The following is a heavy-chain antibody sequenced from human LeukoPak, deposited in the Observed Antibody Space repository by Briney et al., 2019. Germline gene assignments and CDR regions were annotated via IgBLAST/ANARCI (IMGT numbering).Heavy chain of an antibody. CDR1: GFTFTSYA. J-gene: IGHJ4*02. CDR3: AKPRADIPATVFDS. CDR2: ITGNGVNT. D-gene: IGHD2-2*02. Sequence: PGGSLRLSCTASGFTFTSYAMNWVRQAPGKGLERVAAITGNGVNTYYADSVKGRFTISSDPSKNTLFLQMHSLRADDTAVYYCAKPRADIPATVFDSWGQGALVTVSS. V-gene: IGHV3-23*01.